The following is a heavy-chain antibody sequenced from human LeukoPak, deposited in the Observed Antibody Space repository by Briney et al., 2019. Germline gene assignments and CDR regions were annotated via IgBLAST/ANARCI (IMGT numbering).Heavy chain of an antibody. CDR1: GFTFSSYS. CDR2: ISSSSSTI. Sequence: GGSLRLSCAASGFTFSSYSMNWVRQAPGKGLEWVSYISSSSSTIYYADSVKGRFTISRDNSKNTLYLQMGSLRAEDMAVYYCARRRVGATMDYWGQGTLVTVSS. J-gene: IGHJ4*02. V-gene: IGHV3-48*01. D-gene: IGHD1-26*01. CDR3: ARRRVGATMDY.